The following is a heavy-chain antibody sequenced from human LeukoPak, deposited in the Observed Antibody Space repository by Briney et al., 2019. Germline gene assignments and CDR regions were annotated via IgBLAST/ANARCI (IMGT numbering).Heavy chain of an antibody. V-gene: IGHV3-21*01. J-gene: IGHJ4*02. Sequence: GGSLRLSCAASGFTFSSYSMNWVRQAPGKGLEWVSSISSSSSYIYYADSVKGRFTISRDNAKNSLYLQMNSLRAEDTAVYYCARDSTDYYDSSGLDYWGQGTLVTVSS. CDR3: ARDSTDYYDSSGLDY. CDR1: GFTFSSYS. D-gene: IGHD3-22*01. CDR2: ISSSSSYI.